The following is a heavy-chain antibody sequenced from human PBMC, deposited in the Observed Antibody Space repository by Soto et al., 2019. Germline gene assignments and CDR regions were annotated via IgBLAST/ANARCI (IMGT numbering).Heavy chain of an antibody. CDR2: IYYSGST. Sequence: SETLSLTCTVSGGSISSSSYYWGWIRQPPGKGLEWIGSIYYSGSTYYNPSLKSRVTISVDTSKNQFSLKLSSVTAADTAVYYCARRRFLEWLWVWFDPWGQGTLVTVSS. V-gene: IGHV4-39*01. CDR3: ARRRFLEWLWVWFDP. J-gene: IGHJ5*02. D-gene: IGHD3-3*01. CDR1: GGSISSSSYY.